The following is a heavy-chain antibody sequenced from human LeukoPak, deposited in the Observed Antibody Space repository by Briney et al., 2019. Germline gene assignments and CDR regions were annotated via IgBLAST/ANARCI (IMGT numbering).Heavy chain of an antibody. Sequence: GGSLRLSCAASGFTFSTYAMHWVRQAPGKGLEWVSGISWNSGSIGYADSVKGRFTISRDNAKNSLYLQMNSLRAEGTALYYCAKDRYGYFDYWGQGILVTVSS. D-gene: IGHD4-17*01. CDR1: GFTFSTYA. CDR2: ISWNSGSI. CDR3: AKDRYGYFDY. J-gene: IGHJ4*02. V-gene: IGHV3-9*01.